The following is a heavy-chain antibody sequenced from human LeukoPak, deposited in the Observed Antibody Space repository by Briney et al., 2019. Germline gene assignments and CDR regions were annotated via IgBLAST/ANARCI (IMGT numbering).Heavy chain of an antibody. Sequence: ASVKVSCKASRYTFTGYYMHWVRQAPGQGLEWMGWINPNSGGTNYAQKFQGRVTMTRDTSISTAYMELSRLRSDDTAVYYCASGGGYCSSTSCYQYWGQGTLVTVSS. CDR1: RYTFTGYY. J-gene: IGHJ4*02. CDR2: INPNSGGT. V-gene: IGHV1-2*02. CDR3: ASGGGYCSSTSCYQY. D-gene: IGHD2-2*01.